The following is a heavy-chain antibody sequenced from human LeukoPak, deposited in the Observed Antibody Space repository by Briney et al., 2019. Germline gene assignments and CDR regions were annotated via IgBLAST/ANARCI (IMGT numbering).Heavy chain of an antibody. CDR1: GFTVSSNY. D-gene: IGHD1-26*01. J-gene: IGHJ4*02. CDR3: AREGAYSGSYFDY. V-gene: IGHV3-53*01. Sequence: GRSLRLSCAASGFTVSSNYMSWVRQAPGKGLGWVLGTYSGGSTYYADSVKGRFTISRDNSKNTLYLQMNSLRAEDTAVYYCAREGAYSGSYFDYWGQGTLVTVSS. CDR2: TYSGGST.